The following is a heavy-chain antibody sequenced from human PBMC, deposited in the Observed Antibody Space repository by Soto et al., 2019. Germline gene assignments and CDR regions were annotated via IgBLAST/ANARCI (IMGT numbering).Heavy chain of an antibody. Sequence: SSETLSLTCTVSGGSISSSSYYWGWIRQPPGKGLEWIGSIYYSGSTYYNPSLKSRVTISVDTSKNQFSLKLSSVTAADTAVYYCPRRGSWSLYYYYMDVWGKGTTVTVSS. V-gene: IGHV4-39*01. CDR1: GGSISSSSYY. J-gene: IGHJ6*03. CDR3: PRRGSWSLYYYYMDV. CDR2: IYYSGST. D-gene: IGHD6-13*01.